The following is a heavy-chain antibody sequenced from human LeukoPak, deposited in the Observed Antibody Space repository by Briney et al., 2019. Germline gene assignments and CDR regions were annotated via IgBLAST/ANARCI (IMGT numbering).Heavy chain of an antibody. J-gene: IGHJ4*02. Sequence: GESLKISCKGSGYSFTSYWIGWVRQIPGKGLEWMGIIYPGDSDTRYSPSFPGQVTISADKSISTAYLQWSSLKASDTAMYYCARHVSTYSSGWYWGYWGQGTLVTVSS. CDR2: IYPGDSDT. CDR3: ARHVSTYSSGWYWGY. V-gene: IGHV5-51*01. D-gene: IGHD6-19*01. CDR1: GYSFTSYW.